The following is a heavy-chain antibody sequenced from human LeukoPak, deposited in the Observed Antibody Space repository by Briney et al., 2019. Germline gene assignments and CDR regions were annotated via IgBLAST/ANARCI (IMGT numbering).Heavy chain of an antibody. D-gene: IGHD1-26*01. Sequence: GSLLLSCSASGFTFSSYAMKWVRQASGKGMEYVSAISSNGGSTYYADSVKGRFTISRDNSKNTLYLQMSSLRAEDTAVYYCVKPVGAPPSWGQGSLVTVSS. J-gene: IGHJ5*02. CDR2: ISSNGGST. CDR1: GFTFSSYA. CDR3: VKPVGAPPS. V-gene: IGHV3-64D*06.